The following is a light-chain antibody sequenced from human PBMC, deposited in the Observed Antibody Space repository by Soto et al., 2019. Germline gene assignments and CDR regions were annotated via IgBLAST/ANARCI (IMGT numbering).Light chain of an antibody. CDR1: QSVSSSY. Sequence: EILFTLSPAALSLHPDERATLSCGASQSVSSSYVAWYQHRPGLAPRLLIHDASSRATGIPDRFSGTKSGTDFTLTIRRLEPEDAAVYYCQQYGSSTPVTFGGGTKVDIK. J-gene: IGKJ4*01. V-gene: IGKV3D-20*01. CDR2: DAS. CDR3: QQYGSSTPVT.